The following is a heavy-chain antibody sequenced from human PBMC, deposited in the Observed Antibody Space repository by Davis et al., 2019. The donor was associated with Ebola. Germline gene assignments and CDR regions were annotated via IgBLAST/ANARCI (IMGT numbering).Heavy chain of an antibody. CDR2: IKQDGSEK. V-gene: IGHV3-7*01. D-gene: IGHD6-13*01. J-gene: IGHJ6*02. CDR1: GFTFSSYW. Sequence: GGSLRLSCAASGFTFSSYWMSWVRQAPGKGLEWVANIKQDGSEKYYVDSVKGRFTISRDNAKNSLYLQMNSLRAEDTAVYYCAREAAALSLYYYYGMDVWGQGTTVTVSS. CDR3: AREAAALSLYYYYGMDV.